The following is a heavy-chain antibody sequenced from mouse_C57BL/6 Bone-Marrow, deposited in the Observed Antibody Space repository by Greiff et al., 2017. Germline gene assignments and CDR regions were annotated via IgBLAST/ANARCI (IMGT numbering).Heavy chain of an antibody. Sequence: EVKLMESGGGLVKPGGSLKLSCAASGFTFSSYAMSWVRQTPEKRLEWVATISDGGSYTYYPDNVKGRFTISRDNAKNNLYLQMSHLKSEDTAMYYCARGDWDLWYCDVWGTGTTVTVSS. CDR3: ARGDWDLWYCDV. D-gene: IGHD4-1*01. CDR1: GFTFSSYA. V-gene: IGHV5-4*03. J-gene: IGHJ1*03. CDR2: ISDGGSYT.